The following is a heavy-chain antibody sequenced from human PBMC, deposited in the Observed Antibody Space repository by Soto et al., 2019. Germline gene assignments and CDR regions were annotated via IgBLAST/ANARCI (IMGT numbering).Heavy chain of an antibody. J-gene: IGHJ4*02. CDR1: GYTFTIYF. CDR2: ISPDGGRT. Sequence: SVKVSCKGSGYTFTIYFMDWVRQAPGQGLEWMGIISPDGGRTSYAQKFQGRVTMTRDTSTSTVYMELSSLRSEDTAVYYCATRDPGHYWGQGTLVTVSS. CDR3: ATRDPGHY. V-gene: IGHV1-46*01.